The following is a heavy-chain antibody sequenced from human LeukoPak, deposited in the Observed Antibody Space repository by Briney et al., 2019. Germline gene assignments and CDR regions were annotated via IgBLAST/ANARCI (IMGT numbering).Heavy chain of an antibody. J-gene: IGHJ6*02. CDR2: IYYSGST. V-gene: IGHV4-31*03. Sequence: PSETLSLTCTVSGGSISSGGYYWSWIRQHPGKGLEWIGYIYYSGSTYYNPSLKSRVTISVDKYKNQFSLKLSAVTAADTAVYYCARYLVVDTAMADYYYYGMDVWGQGTTVTVSS. CDR1: GGSISSGGYY. CDR3: ARYLVVDTAMADYYYYGMDV. D-gene: IGHD5-18*01.